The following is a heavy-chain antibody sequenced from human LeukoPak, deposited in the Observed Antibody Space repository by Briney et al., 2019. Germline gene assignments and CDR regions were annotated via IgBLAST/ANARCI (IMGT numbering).Heavy chain of an antibody. J-gene: IGHJ6*03. V-gene: IGHV3-21*01. CDR2: ISSSSSYI. D-gene: IGHD3-16*01. Sequence: GGSLRLSCAASGFTFSSYSMNWVRQAPGKGLEWVSSISSSSSYIYYADSVKGRFTISRDNAKNSLYLQMNSLRAEDTAVYYCARDASHLGYYMDVCGKGTTVTVSS. CDR3: ARDASHLGYYMDV. CDR1: GFTFSSYS.